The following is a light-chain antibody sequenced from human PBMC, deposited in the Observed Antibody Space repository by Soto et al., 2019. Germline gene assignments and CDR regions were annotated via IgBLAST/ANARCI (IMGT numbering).Light chain of an antibody. Sequence: EIVLTQSPGTLSLSPGERATLSCRASQSVSSSYLAWYQHKPGQAPRLLIYGASSRAAGIPDRFSGSGSGRDFTLTISRLEPEDVAVYYCQQSGSSTGTFGQGTRVEIK. CDR2: GAS. V-gene: IGKV3-20*01. CDR3: QQSGSSTGT. CDR1: QSVSSSY. J-gene: IGKJ1*01.